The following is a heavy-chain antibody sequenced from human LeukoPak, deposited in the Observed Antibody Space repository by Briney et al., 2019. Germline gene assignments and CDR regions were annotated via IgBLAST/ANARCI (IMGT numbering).Heavy chain of an antibody. D-gene: IGHD3-10*01. V-gene: IGHV3-21*01. CDR2: ISSSSSYI. J-gene: IGHJ3*02. Sequence: PGGSLRLSCAASGFTFSSYSMNWVRQAPGKGLEWVSSISSSSSYIYYADSVKGRFTISRDDAKNTLYLQMNSLRAEDTAVYYCASAYYGSGSYWGDPDAFDIWGQGTMVTVSS. CDR3: ASAYYGSGSYWGDPDAFDI. CDR1: GFTFSSYS.